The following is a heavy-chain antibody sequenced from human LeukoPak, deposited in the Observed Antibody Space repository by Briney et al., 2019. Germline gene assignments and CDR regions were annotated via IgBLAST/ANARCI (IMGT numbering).Heavy chain of an antibody. V-gene: IGHV3-30*03. CDR1: GFTFSSYG. CDR2: ISYDGSNK. Sequence: GGSLRLSCAASGFTFSSYGMLWVRQAPGKGLEWVAVISYDGSNKYYADSVKGRFTISRDNSKNSLSLQMSSLRAEDTAVYYCARDAPGSVTNDYWGQGTLVIVSS. D-gene: IGHD4-17*01. CDR3: ARDAPGSVTNDY. J-gene: IGHJ4*02.